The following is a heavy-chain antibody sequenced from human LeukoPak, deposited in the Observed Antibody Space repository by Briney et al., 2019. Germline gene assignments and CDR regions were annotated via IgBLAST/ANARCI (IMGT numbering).Heavy chain of an antibody. CDR2: ISSSSSYI. CDR1: GFTFSSYS. CDR3: ATSPILRFLEWLGPRYMDV. V-gene: IGHV3-21*01. Sequence: GGSPRLSCAASGFTFSSYSMNWVRQAPGKGLEWVSSISSSSSYIYYADSVKGRFTISRDNAKNSLYLQMNSLRAEDTAVYYCATSPILRFLEWLGPRYMDVWGKGTTVTVSS. D-gene: IGHD3-3*01. J-gene: IGHJ6*03.